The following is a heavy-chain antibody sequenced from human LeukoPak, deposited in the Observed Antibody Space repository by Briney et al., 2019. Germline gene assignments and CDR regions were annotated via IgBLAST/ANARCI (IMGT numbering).Heavy chain of an antibody. Sequence: PGGSLRLSCAASGFTLSSYEMNWVRQAPGKGLEWVAYISSSGITIYYADSVKGRFTISRDNAKNSMYLQMNSLRAADKAVYYCARDKYSSGWYSGLFDYWGQGTLVTVSS. CDR3: ARDKYSSGWYSGLFDY. J-gene: IGHJ4*02. D-gene: IGHD6-19*01. CDR1: GFTLSSYE. V-gene: IGHV3-48*03. CDR2: ISSSGITI.